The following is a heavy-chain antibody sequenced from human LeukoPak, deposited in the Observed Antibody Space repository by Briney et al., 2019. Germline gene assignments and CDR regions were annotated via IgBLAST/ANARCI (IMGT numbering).Heavy chain of an antibody. D-gene: IGHD3-10*01. CDR3: ARRYYFVSGSYYPFDF. V-gene: IGHV4-39*01. Sequence: SETLSLTCNVSGGSISDNDYSWDWIRQPPGKGLEWMGCIHYSGTTYSNPSLKSRISISVVTSKSQFSLKLRSVTAADTAVYYCARRYYFVSGSYYPFDFWGQGTLVTVSS. CDR2: IHYSGTT. J-gene: IGHJ4*02. CDR1: GGSISDNDYS.